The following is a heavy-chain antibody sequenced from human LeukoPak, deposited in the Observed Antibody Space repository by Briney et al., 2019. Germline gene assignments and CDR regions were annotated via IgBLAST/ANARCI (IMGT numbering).Heavy chain of an antibody. V-gene: IGHV3-48*03. J-gene: IGHJ3*02. D-gene: IGHD3-9*01. Sequence: PGGSLRLSCAASGFTFSSYEMNWVRQAPGKGLEWVSYISSSGSTIYYADSVKGRFTISRDNAKNSLYLQMNSLRAEDTAVYYCARFIHTWYYDKVLGKEPGSQARDAFDIWGQGTMVTVSS. CDR1: GFTFSSYE. CDR2: ISSSGSTI. CDR3: ARFIHTWYYDKVLGKEPGSQARDAFDI.